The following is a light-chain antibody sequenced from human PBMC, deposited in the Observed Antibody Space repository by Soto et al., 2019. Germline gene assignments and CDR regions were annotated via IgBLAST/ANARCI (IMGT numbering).Light chain of an antibody. CDR3: QSYDSSLSSYV. V-gene: IGLV1-40*01. Sequence: QSVLTQPPSVPGAPGQRVTISCTGSSSNIGAGYDVHWYQQLPGTAPKLLIYGNNNRPSGVPDRFSGSKSGTSASLAITGLQAEDEADYYCQSYDSSLSSYVFGTGTKLTVL. J-gene: IGLJ1*01. CDR1: SSNIGAGYD. CDR2: GNN.